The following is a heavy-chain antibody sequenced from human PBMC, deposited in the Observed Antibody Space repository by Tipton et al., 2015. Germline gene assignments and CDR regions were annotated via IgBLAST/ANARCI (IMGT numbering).Heavy chain of an antibody. V-gene: IGHV4-31*03. CDR3: AADDTLIMS. CDR1: GGSINSGGYF. Sequence: TLSLTCTVSGGSINSGGYFWSWIRQHPGKGLEWIGYIYYSGSTYYNPSLESRVTISVDTSKTQFSLKLSSVTAADTAVYYCAADDTLIMSWGQGTLVTVSS. D-gene: IGHD3-16*01. J-gene: IGHJ4*02. CDR2: IYYSGST.